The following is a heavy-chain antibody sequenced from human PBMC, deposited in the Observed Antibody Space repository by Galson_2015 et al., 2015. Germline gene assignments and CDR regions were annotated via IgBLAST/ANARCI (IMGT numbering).Heavy chain of an antibody. CDR1: GFTFSTYS. Sequence: SLRLSCAASGFTFSTYSMSWVRQAPGKGLEWVSVIYSGGSTYYTDSVMGRFTISRDNPKNTLYLQMNSLRAEDTAVYYCARGRVGSTTAFDYWGQGTLVTVSS. D-gene: IGHD1-26*01. J-gene: IGHJ4*02. CDR3: ARGRVGSTTAFDY. CDR2: IYSGGST. V-gene: IGHV3-53*01.